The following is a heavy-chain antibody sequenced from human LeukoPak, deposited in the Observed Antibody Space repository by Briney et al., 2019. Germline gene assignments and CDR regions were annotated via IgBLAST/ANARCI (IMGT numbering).Heavy chain of an antibody. J-gene: IGHJ6*03. D-gene: IGHD2-21*02. CDR2: ISSNGGST. V-gene: IGHV3-64*01. CDR3: ARSGGDCYSKRACGYYMDV. CDR1: GFIFSSYA. Sequence: GGSLRLSCAASGFIFSSYAMHWVRQAPGKGLEYVSAISSNGGSTYYANSVKGRFTISRDNSKNTLYLQMGSLRAEDMAVYYCARSGGDCYSKRACGYYMDVWGKGTTVTVS.